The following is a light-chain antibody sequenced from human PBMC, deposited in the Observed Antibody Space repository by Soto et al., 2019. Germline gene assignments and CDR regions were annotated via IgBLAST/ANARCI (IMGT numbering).Light chain of an antibody. CDR2: AAS. V-gene: IGKV1-39*01. J-gene: IGKJ1*01. CDR3: KQSYSTPWT. CDR1: QSIFSY. Sequence: DIQMTQSPSSLSASVGERVTITCRASQSIFSYLNWYQQKPGKAHKLLTYAASSLKSGVPSGLGGSGSGTNFTLTISSLQPEDLQTYNCKQSYSTPWTLGQGTKV.